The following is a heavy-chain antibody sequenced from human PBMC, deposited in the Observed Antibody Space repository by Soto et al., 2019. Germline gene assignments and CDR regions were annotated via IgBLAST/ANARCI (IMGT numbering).Heavy chain of an antibody. J-gene: IGHJ6*03. Sequence: QVQLQQWGAGLLKPSETLSLTCAVYGGSFSGYQWSWIRQTPGKGLEWIGEINDSGNINYNPSLKSRVTIFLDTPKKQISLNLRSVTAADTAVYYCARGLILWFGELSRRGGYYYYMDVWGKGTTVIVSS. V-gene: IGHV4-34*01. CDR1: GGSFSGYQ. CDR3: ARGLILWFGELSRRGGYYYYMDV. CDR2: INDSGNI. D-gene: IGHD3-10*01.